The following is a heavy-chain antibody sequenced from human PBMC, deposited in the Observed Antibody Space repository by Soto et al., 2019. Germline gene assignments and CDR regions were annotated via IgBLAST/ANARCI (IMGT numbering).Heavy chain of an antibody. J-gene: IGHJ3*02. CDR1: GFTFSSYA. D-gene: IGHD2-21*02. CDR2: ISYDGSNK. Sequence: GGSLRLSCAASGFTFSSYAMHWVRQAPGKGLEWVAVISYDGSNKYYADSVKDRFTISRDNSKNTLYLQMNSLRAEDTAVYYCARGDSHDAFDIWGQGTMVTVSS. V-gene: IGHV3-30-3*01. CDR3: ARGDSHDAFDI.